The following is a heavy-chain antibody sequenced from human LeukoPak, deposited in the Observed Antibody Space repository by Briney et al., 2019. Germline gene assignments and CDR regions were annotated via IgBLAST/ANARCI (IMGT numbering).Heavy chain of an antibody. Sequence: SETLSLTCTVSGYSISSGYYWGWIRQPPGKGLEWIGSIYHSGSTYYNPSLKSRVTISVDTSKNQFSLKLSSVTAADTAIYYCARTSATSDHWGQGALVTVSS. CDR2: IYHSGST. V-gene: IGHV4-38-2*02. CDR3: ARTSATSDH. CDR1: GYSISSGYY. J-gene: IGHJ4*02.